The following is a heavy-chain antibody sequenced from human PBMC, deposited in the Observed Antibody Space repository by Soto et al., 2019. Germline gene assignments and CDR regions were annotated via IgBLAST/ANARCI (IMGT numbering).Heavy chain of an antibody. Sequence: QVQLVESGGGVVQPGRSLRLSCAASGFTFSSYGMHWVRQAPGKGLVWVAVISYDGSNKYYADSVKGRFTISIDNSKNTLYLQMNSLRAEDTTVYYCAKCPRYFDWLHPSFDYYGMDVCGQVTTVTVAS. CDR2: ISYDGSNK. V-gene: IGHV3-30*18. CDR3: AKCPRYFDWLHPSFDYYGMDV. CDR1: GFTFSSYG. D-gene: IGHD3-9*01. J-gene: IGHJ6*02.